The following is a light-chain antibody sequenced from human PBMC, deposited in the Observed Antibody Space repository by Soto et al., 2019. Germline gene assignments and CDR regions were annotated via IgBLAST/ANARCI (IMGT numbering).Light chain of an antibody. CDR1: QGISDY. J-gene: IGKJ4*01. V-gene: IGKV1-9*01. CDR3: QQSNAYPLT. CDR2: GAS. Sequence: DIQLTQSPSFLSASVGDRVTISCRASQGISDYLAWYQQKPGKDPKLRIYGASTLKNGVPKRFSGSASRTEFTLTISSLQPEDFALYSCQQSNAYPLTFGGGTKLEIK.